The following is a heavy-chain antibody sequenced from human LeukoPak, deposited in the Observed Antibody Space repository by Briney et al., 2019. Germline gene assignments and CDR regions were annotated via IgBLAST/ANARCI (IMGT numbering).Heavy chain of an antibody. Sequence: PGGSLRLSCAASGFAFSKYAMSWVRQAPGKGLEWVSSISSSSSYIYYADSVKGRITISRDNAKNSLYLQMNSLRAEDTAVYYCAREATMVRGVILGGDTSYFDYWGQGTLVTVSS. CDR3: AREATMVRGVILGGDTSYFDY. V-gene: IGHV3-21*01. CDR2: ISSSSSYI. D-gene: IGHD3-10*01. CDR1: GFAFSKYA. J-gene: IGHJ4*02.